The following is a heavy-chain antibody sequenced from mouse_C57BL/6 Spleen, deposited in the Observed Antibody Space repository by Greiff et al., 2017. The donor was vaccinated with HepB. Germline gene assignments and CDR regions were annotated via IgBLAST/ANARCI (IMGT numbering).Heavy chain of an antibody. Sequence: QVHVKQPGAELVKPGASVKLSCKASGYTFTSYWMQWVKQRPGQGLEWIGEIDPSDSYTNYNQKFKGKATLTVDTSSSTAYMQLSSLTSEDSAVYYCAYGNYAFAYWGQGTLVTVSA. J-gene: IGHJ3*01. V-gene: IGHV1-50*01. CDR3: AYGNYAFAY. CDR1: GYTFTSYW. CDR2: IDPSDSYT. D-gene: IGHD2-1*01.